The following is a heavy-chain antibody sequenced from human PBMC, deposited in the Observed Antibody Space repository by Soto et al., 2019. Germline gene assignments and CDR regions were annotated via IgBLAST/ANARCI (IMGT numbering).Heavy chain of an antibody. V-gene: IGHV3-21*01. D-gene: IGHD2-15*01. J-gene: IGHJ6*02. CDR2: IRGFSPYT. CDR3: ARDRGYDAHDYYYNAMDV. CDR1: GFTFRTYT. Sequence: GSLRLSCVASGFTFRTYTMNWVRQAPGKGLEWVSGIRGFSPYTFYAESVKGRFTISRDNAKNSLYLQMNSLGVEDTAVYYCARDRGYDAHDYYYNAMDVWGQGTTVTVSS.